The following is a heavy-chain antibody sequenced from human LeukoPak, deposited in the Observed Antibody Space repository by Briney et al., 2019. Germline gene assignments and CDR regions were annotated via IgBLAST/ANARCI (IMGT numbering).Heavy chain of an antibody. J-gene: IGHJ4*02. CDR2: IWYDGSNK. V-gene: IGHV3-33*06. D-gene: IGHD2-2*01. Sequence: PGGSLRLSCAASGFTFSSYGMHWVRQAPGKGLEWVAVIWYDGSNKYYADSVKGRFTISRDNSKNTLYLQMNSLRAEDTAVYYCAKDRCSSTSCYVNDYWGQGTLVTVSS. CDR3: AKDRCSSTSCYVNDY. CDR1: GFTFSSYG.